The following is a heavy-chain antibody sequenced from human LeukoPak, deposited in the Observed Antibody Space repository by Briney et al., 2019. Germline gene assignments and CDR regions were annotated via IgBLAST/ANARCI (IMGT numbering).Heavy chain of an antibody. J-gene: IGHJ4*02. D-gene: IGHD6-19*01. Sequence: GGSLRLSCAASGFTFSSYAMSWVRQAPGRGLEWVSSISDSGGSTYYADSAKGRFTFSRDNSKNTLYLQMSSLRAEDTAIYYCAKAYTSGWYLLFDYWGQGTLVTVSS. CDR2: ISDSGGST. CDR1: GFTFSSYA. V-gene: IGHV3-23*01. CDR3: AKAYTSGWYLLFDY.